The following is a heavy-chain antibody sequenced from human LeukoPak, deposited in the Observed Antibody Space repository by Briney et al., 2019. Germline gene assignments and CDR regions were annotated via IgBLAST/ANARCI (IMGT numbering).Heavy chain of an antibody. Sequence: PSETLSLTCTVSGGSISSSSDYWSWMRPPPGKAVEWIGSIYHRGSTYYNPSLKSRVTISVDTSKNQFALKLTSVTAADTAVYYCARLPDSSSYFDYWGQGTLITVSS. CDR1: GGSISSSSDY. V-gene: IGHV4-39*01. D-gene: IGHD6-6*01. J-gene: IGHJ4*02. CDR3: ARLPDSSSYFDY. CDR2: IYHRGST.